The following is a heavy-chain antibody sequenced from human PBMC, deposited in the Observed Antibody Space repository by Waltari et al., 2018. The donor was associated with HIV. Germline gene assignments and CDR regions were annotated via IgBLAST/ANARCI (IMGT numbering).Heavy chain of an antibody. CDR1: GGSITSSKEF. CDR3: ARDWDYFESMDAFDI. CDR2: IYYSGGS. V-gene: IGHV4-39*07. Sequence: QLQLQESGPGLVKPSETLSLTCTVSGGSITSSKEFWGWIRQPPGKGLEWIGSIYYSGGSGEGTPPYNPSRKSRVTISVDTSKNQFSLRLNSVTAADTAVYYCARDWDYFESMDAFDIWGQGTMVTVSS. D-gene: IGHD3-22*01. J-gene: IGHJ3*02.